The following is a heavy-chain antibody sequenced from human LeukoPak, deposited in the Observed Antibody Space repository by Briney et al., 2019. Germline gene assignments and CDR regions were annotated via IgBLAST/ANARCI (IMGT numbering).Heavy chain of an antibody. V-gene: IGHV4-4*07. CDR3: ARESGTERYFDY. CDR1: GGSLSSYF. Sequence: SETLSLTCTVSGGSLSSYFWSWIRQPAGKGLEWIGRIYTSGTTNYNPSLKSRVSMSVDTSKNQFSLKLSSATAADTAVYYCARESGTERYFDYWGQGTLVTASS. J-gene: IGHJ4*02. D-gene: IGHD1-26*01. CDR2: IYTSGTT.